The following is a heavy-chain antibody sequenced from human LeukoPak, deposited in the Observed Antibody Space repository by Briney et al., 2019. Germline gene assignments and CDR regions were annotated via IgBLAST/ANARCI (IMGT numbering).Heavy chain of an antibody. J-gene: IGHJ4*02. D-gene: IGHD3/OR15-3a*01. CDR3: ARSYRGLVRFDY. Sequence: ASVKVSCKASGYTFTSYAMHWVRQAPGQRLEWMGWINAGNGNTEYSQKFQGRVTITRDTSASTAYMELSSLRSEDTAVYYCARSYRGLVRFDYWGQGTLVTVSS. CDR1: GYTFTSYA. V-gene: IGHV1-3*01. CDR2: INAGNGNT.